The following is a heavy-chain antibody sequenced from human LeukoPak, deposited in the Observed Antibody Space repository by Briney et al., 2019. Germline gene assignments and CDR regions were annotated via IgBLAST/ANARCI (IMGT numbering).Heavy chain of an antibody. CDR1: GYTFAGYY. D-gene: IGHD6-19*01. J-gene: IGHJ4*02. Sequence: ASVKVSCKASGYTFAGYYMHWVRQAPGQGLEWMGWINPNSGGTNYAQKFQGRVTMTRDTSISTAYMELSRLRSDDTAVYYCARDRTRTGYSSGWYHDYWGQGTLVTVSS. CDR3: ARDRTRTGYSSGWYHDY. V-gene: IGHV1-2*02. CDR2: INPNSGGT.